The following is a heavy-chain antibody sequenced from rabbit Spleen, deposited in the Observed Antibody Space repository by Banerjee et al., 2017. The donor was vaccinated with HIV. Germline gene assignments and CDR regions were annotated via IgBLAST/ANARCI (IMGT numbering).Heavy chain of an antibody. V-gene: IGHV1S40*01. CDR3: ARGSAAMTMVIIGFYLNL. CDR1: GVSFSGDSY. CDR2: IYADRSGST. J-gene: IGHJ4*01. Sequence: QSLEESGGDLVKPGASLTLTCIASGVSFSGDSYMCWVRQAPGKGLECIACIYADRSGSTYYANWAKGRFTISRTSSTTVTLEMTSLTAADTATYFCARGSAAMTMVIIGFYLNLGGPGTLVTVS. D-gene: IGHD2-1*01.